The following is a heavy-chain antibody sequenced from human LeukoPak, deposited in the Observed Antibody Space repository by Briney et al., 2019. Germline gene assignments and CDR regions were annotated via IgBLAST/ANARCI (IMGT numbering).Heavy chain of an antibody. V-gene: IGHV1-2*06. D-gene: IGHD3-3*01. CDR3: ARDSRTIFGVVISWFDP. J-gene: IGHJ5*02. CDR2: INPNSGGT. CDR1: GYTFNGYY. Sequence: GASVKVSCKASGYTFNGYYMHWVRQAPGQWLEWMGRINPNSGGTNYAQKFQGRVTMTRDTSISTAYMELSRLRSDDTAVYYCARDSRTIFGVVISWFDPWGQGTLVTVSS.